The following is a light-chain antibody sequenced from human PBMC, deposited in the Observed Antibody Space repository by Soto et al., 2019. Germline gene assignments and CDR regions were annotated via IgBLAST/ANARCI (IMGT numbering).Light chain of an antibody. J-gene: IGKJ1*01. CDR3: QQHNDWSRT. CDR1: QTISSW. V-gene: IGKV1-5*03. Sequence: IQLTQSPSTLSGSVGDRVTITCRASQTISSWLAWYQQKPGKAPKLLIYKASTLKSGVPSRFSGSGSGTEFTLTISSLQSDDFAVYYCQQHNDWSRTFGQGTKVDIK. CDR2: KAS.